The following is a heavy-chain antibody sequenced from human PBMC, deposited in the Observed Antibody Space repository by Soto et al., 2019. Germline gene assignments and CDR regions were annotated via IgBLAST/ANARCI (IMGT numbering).Heavy chain of an antibody. D-gene: IGHD6-6*01. CDR3: AREVRQLVRRDYYYGMDV. CDR1: GYTFTGYY. CDR2: INPNSGGT. V-gene: IGHV1-2*02. J-gene: IGHJ6*02. Sequence: ASVKVSCKASGYTFTGYYMHWVRQAPGQGLEWMGWINPNSGGTNYAQKFQGRVTVTRDTSISTAYMELSRLRSDDTAVYYCAREVRQLVRRDYYYGMDVWGQGTTVTVSS.